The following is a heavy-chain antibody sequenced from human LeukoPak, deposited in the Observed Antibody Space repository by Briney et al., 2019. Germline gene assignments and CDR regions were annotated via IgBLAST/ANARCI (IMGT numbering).Heavy chain of an antibody. Sequence: PGGSLRLSCAASGFTFSSYGMHWVRQAPGKGLEWVAVIWYDGSNKYYAESVKGRFTISRDTSKNTLYLQMNSLRAEDTAIYYCTKRLSLRFDAFDIWGPGTVVTVSS. D-gene: IGHD3-3*01. CDR3: TKRLSLRFDAFDI. V-gene: IGHV3-33*06. J-gene: IGHJ3*02. CDR2: IWYDGSNK. CDR1: GFTFSSYG.